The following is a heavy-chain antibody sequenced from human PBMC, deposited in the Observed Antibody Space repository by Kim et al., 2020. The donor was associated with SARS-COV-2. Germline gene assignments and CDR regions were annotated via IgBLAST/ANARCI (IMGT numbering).Heavy chain of an antibody. J-gene: IGHJ6*02. CDR2: ISYDGSNK. V-gene: IGHV3-30*18. D-gene: IGHD2-15*01. Sequence: GGSLRLSCAASGFTFSSYGMHWVRQAPGKGLEWVAVISYDGSNKYYADSVKGRFTISRDNSKNTLYLQMNSLRAEDTAVYYCAKEVVRTNYYYYYGMDVWGQGTTVTVSS. CDR1: GFTFSSYG. CDR3: AKEVVRTNYYYYYGMDV.